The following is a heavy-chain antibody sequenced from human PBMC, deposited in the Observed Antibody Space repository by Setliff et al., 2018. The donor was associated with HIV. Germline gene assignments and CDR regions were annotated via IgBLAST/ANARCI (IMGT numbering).Heavy chain of an antibody. Sequence: SETLSLTCTVSDDSISSNYWSWIRQSAGKGLEWVGRIYTGGRTNYNPSLKGRVTMSVDTSKNQFSLNLNSVTAADTAVYYCARDRMPMASWVPDKWGQGTLVTVSS. CDR2: IYTGGRT. J-gene: IGHJ4*02. CDR1: DDSISSNY. CDR3: ARDRMPMASWVPDK. D-gene: IGHD2-2*01. V-gene: IGHV4-4*07.